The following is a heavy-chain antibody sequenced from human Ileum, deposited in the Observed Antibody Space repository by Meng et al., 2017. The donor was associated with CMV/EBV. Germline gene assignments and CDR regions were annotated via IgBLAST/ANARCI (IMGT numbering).Heavy chain of an antibody. CDR3: AKDREGFCVRASCFYFDN. Sequence: TVKNFGVSGVRQAPGKGLESVSAVGLSGDPTYEAGSEEGRFTIARDTAKSTVYRQMGSRRAEDTALYYCAKDREGFCVRASCFYFDNWGQGTLVTVSS. CDR1: TVKNFG. J-gene: IGHJ4*02. D-gene: IGHD2-2*01. CDR2: VGLSGDPT. V-gene: IGHV3-23*01.